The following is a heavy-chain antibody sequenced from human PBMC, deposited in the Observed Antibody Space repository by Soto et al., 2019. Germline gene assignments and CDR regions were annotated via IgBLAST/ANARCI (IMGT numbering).Heavy chain of an antibody. CDR2: ISAYNGNT. Sequence: QVQLVQSGAEVKKPGASVQVSCKASGYTFTSYGISWVRQAPGKGLEWMGWISAYNGNTNYAQKLQGRVTMTTDTSTSTAYMALRSLRSDDTAVYYCARWGPRFGESNWFDPWGQGTLVTVSS. CDR3: ARWGPRFGESNWFDP. D-gene: IGHD3-10*01. J-gene: IGHJ5*02. V-gene: IGHV1-18*04. CDR1: GYTFTSYG.